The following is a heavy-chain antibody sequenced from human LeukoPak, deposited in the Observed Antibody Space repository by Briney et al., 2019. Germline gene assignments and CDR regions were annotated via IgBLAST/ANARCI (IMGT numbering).Heavy chain of an antibody. CDR3: ARDGWIAARFVDY. CDR1: GFTFSNYW. V-gene: IGHV3-7*01. J-gene: IGHJ4*02. Sequence: PGGSLRLSCVDSGFTFSNYWMSWVRQAPGKGLEWVANIKEDGSTTYYADSVKGRFTISRDNAKNSLYLQMNSLRVGDTAVYYCARDGWIAARFVDYWGQGSLVTVSS. CDR2: IKEDGSTT. D-gene: IGHD6-6*01.